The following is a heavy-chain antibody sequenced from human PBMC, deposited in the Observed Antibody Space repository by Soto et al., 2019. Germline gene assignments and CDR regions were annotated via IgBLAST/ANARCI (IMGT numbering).Heavy chain of an antibody. V-gene: IGHV4-59*01. Sequence: QVQLQESGPGLVKPSETLSLTCTVSGGSISSYYWSWIRQPPGKGLEWIGYIYYSGSTNYNPSLKGRVTISVDTSKNQFSLKLSSVTAADTAVYYCATNIVVVPAARSYYYYYMDVWGKGTTVTVSS. CDR1: GGSISSYY. D-gene: IGHD2-2*01. CDR3: ATNIVVVPAARSYYYYYMDV. J-gene: IGHJ6*03. CDR2: IYYSGST.